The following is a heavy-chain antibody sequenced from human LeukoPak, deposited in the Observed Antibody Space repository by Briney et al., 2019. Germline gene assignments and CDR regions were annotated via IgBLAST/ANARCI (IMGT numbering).Heavy chain of an antibody. CDR3: AKTDGYFDQ. Sequence: GGSLRLSCAASGFTFSNYGMTWLRQTPAKGLEWVSAISGSGETTYYSDSVKGHFTISRDNSKNTLFLQMNSLRVEDAAMYYCAKTDGYFDQWGQGTLVAVSS. D-gene: IGHD3-22*01. V-gene: IGHV3-23*01. CDR2: ISGSGETT. CDR1: GFTFSNYG. J-gene: IGHJ4*02.